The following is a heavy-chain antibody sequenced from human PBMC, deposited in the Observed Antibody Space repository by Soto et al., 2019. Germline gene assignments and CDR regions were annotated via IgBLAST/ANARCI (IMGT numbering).Heavy chain of an antibody. D-gene: IGHD3-22*01. CDR2: ISAGGGRT. J-gene: IGHJ4*02. CDR1: GFTFGDYA. Sequence: GGPLRLSWTASGFTFGDYAMSWIHQAPGKGLELVSTISAGGGRTYYADSVKGRFTISRDNSKNTLYLQMNSLRAEDTAVYYCTKGYYYDTCGYFDSWGQGTLVTVSS. V-gene: IGHV3-23*01. CDR3: TKGYYYDTCGYFDS.